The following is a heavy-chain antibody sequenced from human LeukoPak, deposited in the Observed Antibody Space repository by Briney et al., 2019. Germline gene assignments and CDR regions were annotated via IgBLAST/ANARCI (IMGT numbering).Heavy chain of an antibody. J-gene: IGHJ6*03. CDR3: ATRSLVTTFYYYYMDV. V-gene: IGHV1-69*05. CDR1: GGTFSSYA. CDR2: IIPIFGTA. Sequence: GASMKVSCKASGGTFSSYAISWVRQAPGQGLEWMGGIIPIFGTANYAQKFQGRVTITTDESTSTAYMELSSLRSEDTAVYYCATRSLVTTFYYYYMDVWGKGTTVTVSS. D-gene: IGHD4-17*01.